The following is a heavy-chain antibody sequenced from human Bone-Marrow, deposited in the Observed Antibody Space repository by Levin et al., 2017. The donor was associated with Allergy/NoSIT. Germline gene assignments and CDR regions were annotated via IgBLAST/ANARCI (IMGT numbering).Heavy chain of an antibody. Sequence: GSGPTLVKPTQTLTLTCSFSGFSLSTSGVSVGWIRQPPGKALEWLALIDWDDYKRYSPSLNSRLTITKDTSKNQVVLRMTTMDPMDTATYYCARRYYDILTGYYSEAFDFWGQGTMVTVSS. V-gene: IGHV2-5*02. CDR2: IDWDDYK. CDR3: ARRYYDILTGYYSEAFDF. J-gene: IGHJ3*01. CDR1: GFSLSTSGVS. D-gene: IGHD3-9*01.